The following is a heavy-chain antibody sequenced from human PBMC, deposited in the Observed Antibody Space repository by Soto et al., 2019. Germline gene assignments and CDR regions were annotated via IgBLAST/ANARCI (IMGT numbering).Heavy chain of an antibody. D-gene: IGHD6-19*01. CDR1: GYTFTGYY. V-gene: IGHV1-2*02. J-gene: IGHJ4*02. CDR2: INPNSGGT. Sequence: ASVKVSCKASGYTFTGYYMHWVRQAPGQGLEWMGWINPNSGGTNYAQKFQGRVTMTRDTSISTAYMELSRLRSDDTAVYYCARAKYSSGWYPFDYWGQGTLVTVSS. CDR3: ARAKYSSGWYPFDY.